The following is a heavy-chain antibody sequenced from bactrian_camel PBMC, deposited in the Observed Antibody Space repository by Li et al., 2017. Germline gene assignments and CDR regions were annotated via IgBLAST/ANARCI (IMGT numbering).Heavy chain of an antibody. V-gene: IGHV3S53*01. J-gene: IGHJ4*01. CDR1: GYANIVRRYC. D-gene: IGHD2*01. Sequence: HVQLVESGGASVQNGGSLTLSCAASGYANIVRRYCMGWFRQAPGKEREGVAAVDKEGGTDYADSVDGRFTISKDYGKDTLYLRMNDLKPEDTAMYYCAAVNTGTGYCYSPLTSVPEFHYRGQGTQVTVS. CDR3: AAVNTGTGYCYSPLTSVPEFHY. CDR2: VDKEGGT.